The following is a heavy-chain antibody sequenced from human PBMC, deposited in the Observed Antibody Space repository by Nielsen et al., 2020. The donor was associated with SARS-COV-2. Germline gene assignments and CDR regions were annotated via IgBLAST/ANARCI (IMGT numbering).Heavy chain of an antibody. CDR1: GFTFSSYG. J-gene: IGHJ1*01. CDR2: ISYDGSNK. D-gene: IGHD3-10*01. Sequence: GESLKTSCAASGFTFSSYGMHWVRQAPGKGLEWVAVISYDGSNKYYADSVKGRFTISRDNSKNTLYLQMNSLRAEDTAVYYCAKVVSGYFQHWGQGTLVTVSS. CDR3: AKVVSGYFQH. V-gene: IGHV3-30*18.